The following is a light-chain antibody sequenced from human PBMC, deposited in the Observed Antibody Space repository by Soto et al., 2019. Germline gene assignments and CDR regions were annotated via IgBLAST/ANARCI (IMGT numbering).Light chain of an antibody. V-gene: IGLV2-14*04. J-gene: IGLJ1*01. CDR3: SSYTSSSTLDV. CDR2: DVS. CDR1: SSDVGGYNY. Sequence: VQSLSIFRTRTSSDVGGYNYVSWYQQHPGKAPKLVIYDVSNRPSGVSNRFSGSKSGNTASLTISGLQAEDEADYYCSSYTSSSTLDVFGTGTKVTVL.